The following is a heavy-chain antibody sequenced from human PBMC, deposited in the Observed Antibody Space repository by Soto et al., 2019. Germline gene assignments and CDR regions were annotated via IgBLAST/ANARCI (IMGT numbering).Heavy chain of an antibody. J-gene: IGHJ4*02. V-gene: IGHV1-69*02. CDR3: ARREYSGYGLRDAFDY. D-gene: IGHD5-12*01. CDR2: IIPILGIA. Sequence: QVQLVQSGAEVKKPGSSVKVSCKASGGTFSSYTISWVRQAPGQGLEWMGRIIPILGIANYAQKFQGRVTITADKSTSTAYMELSSLRSEDTAVYYCARREYSGYGLRDAFDYWGQGTLVTVSS. CDR1: GGTFSSYT.